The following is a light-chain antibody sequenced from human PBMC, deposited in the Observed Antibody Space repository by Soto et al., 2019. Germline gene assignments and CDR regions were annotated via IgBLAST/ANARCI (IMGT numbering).Light chain of an antibody. J-gene: IGKJ1*01. CDR2: WAS. CDR1: QSVLYSSNNKNY. CDR3: QQYYSTPWT. Sequence: DIVMTQSPDSLAVSLGERATINCKSSQSVLYSSNNKNYLAWYQQTPGQPPKLLIYWASTRESGVPDGFSGSGSGTDFTLTISSLQAEDVAVYYCQQYYSTPWTFGQGTKVEIK. V-gene: IGKV4-1*01.